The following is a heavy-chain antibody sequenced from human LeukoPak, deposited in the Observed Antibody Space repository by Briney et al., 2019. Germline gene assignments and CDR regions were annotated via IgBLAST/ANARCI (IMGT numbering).Heavy chain of an antibody. Sequence: GGSLRLSCAAFGFTFSSYSMNWVRQAPGKGLEWVSSISSSSSYIYYADSVKGRFTISRDNAKNSLYLQMNSLRAEDTAVYYCARVFSGTQGDYWGQGTLVTVSS. J-gene: IGHJ4*02. D-gene: IGHD1-26*01. CDR2: ISSSSSYI. CDR1: GFTFSSYS. V-gene: IGHV3-21*01. CDR3: ARVFSGTQGDY.